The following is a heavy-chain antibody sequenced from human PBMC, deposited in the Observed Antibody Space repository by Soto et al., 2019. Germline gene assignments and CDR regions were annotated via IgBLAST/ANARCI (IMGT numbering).Heavy chain of an antibody. V-gene: IGHV4-34*01. J-gene: IGHJ5*02. Sequence: PSETLSLTCAVYGGSFSGYYWSWIRQPPGKGLEWIGEINHSGSTNYNPSLKSRVTISVDTSKNQFSLKLSSVTAADTAVYYCARVPSITMVRGENWFDPWGQGXLVTVSS. D-gene: IGHD3-10*01. CDR1: GGSFSGYY. CDR2: INHSGST. CDR3: ARVPSITMVRGENWFDP.